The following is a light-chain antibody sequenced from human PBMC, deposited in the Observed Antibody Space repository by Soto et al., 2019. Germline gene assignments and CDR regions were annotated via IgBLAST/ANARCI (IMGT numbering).Light chain of an antibody. CDR2: EGT. CDR1: TSDVGGYNL. V-gene: IGLV2-14*02. CDR3: SSYTGGNPSDV. J-gene: IGLJ1*01. Sequence: QSALTQPASVSGSPGQSITISCSGTTSDVGGYNLVSWYQQHTAKAPKLLIYEGTQRPSGVSSRFSGSKSGNTASLTVSGLQAEDEADYYCSSYTGGNPSDVFGTGTKVTVL.